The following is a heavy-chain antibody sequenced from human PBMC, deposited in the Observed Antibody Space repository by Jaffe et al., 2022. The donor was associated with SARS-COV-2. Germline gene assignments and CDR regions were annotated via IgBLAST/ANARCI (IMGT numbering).Heavy chain of an antibody. CDR1: GDSISSSY. CDR2: VYTNGDT. J-gene: IGHJ4*02. D-gene: IGHD2-15*01. CDR3: ARDCSGGTCFSGVVDY. Sequence: QVQLQESGPRLVKPSETLSLTCSVSGDSISSSYWSWLRQPAGRGLEWIGRVYTNGDTNYNPSFRGRVSMSVDTSKNQFSLRLTSVTAADTALYYCARDCSGGTCFSGVVDYWGQGILVTVSS. V-gene: IGHV4-4*07.